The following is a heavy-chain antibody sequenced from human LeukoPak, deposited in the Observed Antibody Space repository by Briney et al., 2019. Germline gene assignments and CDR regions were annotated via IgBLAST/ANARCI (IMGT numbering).Heavy chain of an antibody. J-gene: IGHJ6*01. Sequence: SETLSLTCAVYGGSFSGYYWSWIRQPPGKGLEWIGEINHSGSTNSNPYLKSRVTISVDTSKNQFSLKLSSVTAADTAVYYCARDKPYQLFPPYYYYCGMDVWGQGATVTV. D-gene: IGHD2-2*01. CDR1: GGSFSGYY. CDR3: ARDKPYQLFPPYYYYCGMDV. V-gene: IGHV4-34*01. CDR2: INHSGST.